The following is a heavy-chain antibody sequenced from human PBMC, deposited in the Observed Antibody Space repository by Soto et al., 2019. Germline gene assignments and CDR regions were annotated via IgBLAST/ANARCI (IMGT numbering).Heavy chain of an antibody. Sequence: QVHLVESGGGVVQPGRSLRLSCAASGFTFSRDAIHWVRQAPGKGLEWVAVISYDGSNTYYADSVKGRFIISRDNAKSTVSMQMNSLRTEDTAVDHCAREYPYDTSGYSLDYWGQGTLVTVSS. V-gene: IGHV3-30-3*01. D-gene: IGHD3-22*01. CDR1: GFTFSRDA. CDR2: ISYDGSNT. J-gene: IGHJ4*02. CDR3: AREYPYDTSGYSLDY.